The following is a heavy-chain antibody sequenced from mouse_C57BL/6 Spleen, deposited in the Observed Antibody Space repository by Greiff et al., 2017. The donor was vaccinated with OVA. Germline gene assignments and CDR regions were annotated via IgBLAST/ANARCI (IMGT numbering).Heavy chain of an antibody. J-gene: IGHJ2*01. D-gene: IGHD1-1*01. CDR2: IDPSDSET. Sequence: QVQLKQPGAELVRPGSSVKLSCKASGYTFTSYWMHWAKQRPIQGLEWIGNIDPSDSETHYNQKFKDKATLTVDKSSSTAYMQLSSLTSEDSAVYYCARDYYGSTLDYWGQGTTLTVSS. CDR1: GYTFTSYW. V-gene: IGHV1-52*01. CDR3: ARDYYGSTLDY.